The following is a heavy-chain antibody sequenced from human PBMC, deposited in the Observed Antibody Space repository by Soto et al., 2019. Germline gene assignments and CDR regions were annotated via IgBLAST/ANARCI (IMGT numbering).Heavy chain of an antibody. CDR1: GFTFSSYA. CDR3: AKAGDDSSGYYYSGSGYYFDY. Sequence: PGGSLRLSCAASGFTFSSYAMSWVRQAPGKGLEWVSAISGSGGSTYYADSVKGRFTISRDNSKNTLYLQMNSLRAEDTAVYYCAKAGDDSSGYYYSGSGYYFDYWGQGTLVTVSS. D-gene: IGHD3-22*01. V-gene: IGHV3-23*01. J-gene: IGHJ4*02. CDR2: ISGSGGST.